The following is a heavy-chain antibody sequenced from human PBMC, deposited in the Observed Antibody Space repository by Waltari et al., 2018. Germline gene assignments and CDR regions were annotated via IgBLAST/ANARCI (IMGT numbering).Heavy chain of an antibody. CDR2: RYSEGGA. CDR1: GFTVNNNY. J-gene: IGHJ4*02. V-gene: IGHV3-53*01. Sequence: EVKLVESGGGLIQPGGSLRLSCAACGFTVNNNYMSWVRQAPGKGLEWVSLRYSEGGAYYADSVKGRFTISRDNSKNTVYLQMDSLRADDTAVYYCATPLTGRAYWGQGTLVTVSS. CDR3: ATPLTGRAY.